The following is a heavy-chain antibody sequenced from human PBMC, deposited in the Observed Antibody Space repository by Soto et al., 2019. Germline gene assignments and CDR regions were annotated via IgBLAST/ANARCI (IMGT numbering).Heavy chain of an antibody. V-gene: IGHV3-23*01. CDR3: AKVRGAGTYYNYGMDV. CDR2: ISDSGGST. Sequence: EVQLLESGGGLVQPGGSLRLSCSASGFTFSSYALSWVRQAPGKGLEWVSTISDSGGSTYYADSVRGRFTISRDNSKNTGSLQMNSLRAEDTAVYYCAKVRGAGTYYNYGMDVWGQGTTVTVSS. D-gene: IGHD1-1*01. CDR1: GFTFSSYA. J-gene: IGHJ6*02.